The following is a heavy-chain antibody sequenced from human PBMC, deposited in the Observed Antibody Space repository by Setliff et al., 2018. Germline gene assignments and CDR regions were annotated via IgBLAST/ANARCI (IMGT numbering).Heavy chain of an antibody. Sequence: ASVKVSCKASGYTFTGYYMHWVRQAPGQGLEWMGWINPNSGGTNYAQKFQGWVTMTRDTSISTAYMELSRLRSDDTAVYYCARRSNLGATIFSGAFDIWGQGTMVTVSS. CDR1: GYTFTGYY. CDR3: ARRSNLGATIFSGAFDI. V-gene: IGHV1-2*04. CDR2: INPNSGGT. J-gene: IGHJ3*02. D-gene: IGHD3-3*01.